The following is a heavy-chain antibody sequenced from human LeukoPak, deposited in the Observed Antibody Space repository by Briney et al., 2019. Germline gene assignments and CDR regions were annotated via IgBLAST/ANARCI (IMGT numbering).Heavy chain of an antibody. CDR2: INHSGST. D-gene: IGHD4-17*01. CDR1: GGSFSGYY. Sequence: PSETLSLTCAVYGGSFSGYYWSWIRQPPGKGLEWIGEINHSGSTNYNPSLKSRVTISVDTSKNQFSLKLSSVAAADTAVYYCARSGDYDHDASDIWGQGTMVTVSS. CDR3: ARSGDYDHDASDI. J-gene: IGHJ3*02. V-gene: IGHV4-34*01.